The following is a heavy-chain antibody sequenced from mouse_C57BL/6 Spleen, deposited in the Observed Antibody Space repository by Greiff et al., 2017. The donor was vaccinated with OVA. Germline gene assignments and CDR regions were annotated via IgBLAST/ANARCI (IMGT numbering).Heavy chain of an antibody. CDR3: ARSGAGSSYYYAMDY. J-gene: IGHJ4*01. Sequence: VQLQQSGAELVMPGASVKLSCKASGYTFTSYWMHWVKQRPGQGLEWIGEIDPSDSYTNYNQKFKGKSTLTVDKSSSTAYMQLSSLTSADSAVYYGARSGAGSSYYYAMDYWGQGTSVTVSS. D-gene: IGHD1-1*01. CDR2: IDPSDSYT. V-gene: IGHV1-69*01. CDR1: GYTFTSYW.